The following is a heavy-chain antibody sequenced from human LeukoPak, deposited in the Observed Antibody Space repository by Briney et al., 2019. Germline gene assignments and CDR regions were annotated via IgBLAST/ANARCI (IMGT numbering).Heavy chain of an antibody. CDR3: ARGVVPAAIDY. Sequence: ASVKVPCKASGGTFSSYAISWVRQAPGQGLEWMGRIIPIFGTANYAQKFQGRVTITTDESTSTAYMELSSLRSEDTAVYYCARGVVPAAIDYWGQGTLVTVSS. V-gene: IGHV1-69*05. J-gene: IGHJ4*02. D-gene: IGHD2-2*01. CDR1: GGTFSSYA. CDR2: IIPIFGTA.